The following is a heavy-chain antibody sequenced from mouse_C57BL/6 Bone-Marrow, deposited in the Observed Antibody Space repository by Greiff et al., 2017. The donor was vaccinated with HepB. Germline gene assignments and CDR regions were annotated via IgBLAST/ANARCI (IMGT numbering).Heavy chain of an antibody. J-gene: IGHJ4*01. CDR2: IYPGDGDT. CDR1: GYAFSSSW. V-gene: IGHV1-82*01. Sequence: QVQLQQSGPELVKPGASVKISCKASGYAFSSSWMNWVKQRPGKGLEWIGRIYPGDGDTNYNGKFKGKATLTADKSSSTAYMQLSSLTSEDSAVYCWARDPYDYEAMDYWGQGTSVTVPS. CDR3: ARDPYDYEAMDY. D-gene: IGHD2-4*01.